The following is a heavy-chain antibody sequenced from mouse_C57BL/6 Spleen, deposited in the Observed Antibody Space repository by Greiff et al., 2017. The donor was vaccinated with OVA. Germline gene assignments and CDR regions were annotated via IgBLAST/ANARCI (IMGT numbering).Heavy chain of an antibody. D-gene: IGHD1-1*01. CDR1: GYTFTSYW. Sequence: VQLKESGTVLARPGASVKMSCKTSGYTFTSYWMHWVKQRPGQGLEWIGAIYPGNSDTSYNQKFKGKAKLTAVTSASTAYMELSSLTNEDSAVYYCTGGATVVATDYFDYWGQGTTLTVSS. CDR3: TGGATVVATDYFDY. V-gene: IGHV1-5*01. J-gene: IGHJ2*01. CDR2: IYPGNSDT.